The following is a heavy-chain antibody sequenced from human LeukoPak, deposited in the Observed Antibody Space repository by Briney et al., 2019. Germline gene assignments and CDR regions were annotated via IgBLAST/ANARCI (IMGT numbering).Heavy chain of an antibody. CDR3: ARHMVITPFDS. CDR1: GFSFRDYY. J-gene: IGHJ4*02. V-gene: IGHV3-11*01. CDR2: ISASGNII. D-gene: IGHD4/OR15-4a*01. Sequence: PGGSLRLSCVASGFSFRDYYFSWVRQAPGQGLEWLSFISASGNIIHYEDSVKGRFTISRDDAKNSVFLQMDNLRTEDTALYYCARHMVITPFDSWGQGTLVTVSS.